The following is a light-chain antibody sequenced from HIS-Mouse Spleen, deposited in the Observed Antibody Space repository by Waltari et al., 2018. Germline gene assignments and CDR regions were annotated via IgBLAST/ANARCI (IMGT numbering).Light chain of an antibody. CDR3: QTWGPVV. J-gene: IGLJ2*01. V-gene: IGLV4-69*01. Sequence: QLVLTQSPSASASLGASVKLTCTLSSGHSSYAIAWHQQQPEKGPRYLMKLNSDGTHGKGDGIPDRFSGSSSGAERYLTISSLQSEDEADYYCQTWGPVVFGGGTKLTVL. CDR2: LNSDGTH. CDR1: SGHSSYA.